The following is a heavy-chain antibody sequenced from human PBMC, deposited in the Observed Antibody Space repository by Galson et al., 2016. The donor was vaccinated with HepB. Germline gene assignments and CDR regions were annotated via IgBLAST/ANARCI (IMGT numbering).Heavy chain of an antibody. CDR3: VRDFLWGEGADAFDI. CDR2: INGDGRIT. J-gene: IGHJ3*02. Sequence: SLRLSCAASGFNFITTWMHWVRQSPGKGLVWVSRINGDGRITNYPDSVRGRFTISRDNAKNTVSLQMNSLRAEDMAIYYCVRDFLWGEGADAFDIWGQGTRVTVSS. CDR1: GFNFITTW. V-gene: IGHV3-74*01. D-gene: IGHD3-16*01.